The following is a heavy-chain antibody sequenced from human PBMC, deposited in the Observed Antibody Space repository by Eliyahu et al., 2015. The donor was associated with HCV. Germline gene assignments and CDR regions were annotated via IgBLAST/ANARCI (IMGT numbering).Heavy chain of an antibody. CDR2: ISYDGRNK. V-gene: IGHV3-30*04. D-gene: IGHD3-22*01. Sequence: QVHLAESGGGVVQPGRSLXLSCAASGFTVSSYAVHWVRQAPGKGLEWVAVISYDGRNKLYAESVKGRFTISRDNSKNTLYLQMDSLKPEDTAVYYCARCKNYFDSSASYSYYLDNWGRGTPVTVSS. J-gene: IGHJ4*02. CDR3: ARCKNYFDSSASYSYYLDN. CDR1: GFTVSSYA.